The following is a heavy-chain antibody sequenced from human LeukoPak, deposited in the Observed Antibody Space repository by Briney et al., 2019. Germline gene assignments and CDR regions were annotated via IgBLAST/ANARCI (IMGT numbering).Heavy chain of an antibody. CDR3: ARDLYSSSWFLFDY. J-gene: IGHJ4*02. Sequence: GGSLRLSCAASGFPYRSYGMHWIRQAPGRGLEWVAVISYDGSNKYYADSVKGRFTIPRDNSKNTLYLQMNSLRAEDTAVYYCARDLYSSSWFLFDYWGQGTLVTVSS. V-gene: IGHV3-30*03. CDR2: ISYDGSNK. D-gene: IGHD6-13*01. CDR1: GFPYRSYG.